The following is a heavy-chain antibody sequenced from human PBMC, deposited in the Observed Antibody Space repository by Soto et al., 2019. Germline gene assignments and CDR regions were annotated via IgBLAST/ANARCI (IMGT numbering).Heavy chain of an antibody. Sequence: ETLSLTCTVSGGSISSYYWSWIRQPPGKGLEWIGYIYYSGSTNYNPSLKSRVTISVDTSKNQFSLKLSSVTAADTAVYYCARWTGSYYYYGMDVWGQGTTVTVPS. CDR3: ARWTGSYYYYGMDV. V-gene: IGHV4-59*01. CDR1: GGSISSYY. D-gene: IGHD5-12*01. J-gene: IGHJ6*02. CDR2: IYYSGST.